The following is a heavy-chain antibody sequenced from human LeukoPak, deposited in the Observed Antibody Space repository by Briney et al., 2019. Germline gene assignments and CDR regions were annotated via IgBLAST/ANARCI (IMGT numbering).Heavy chain of an antibody. CDR1: GFTFSDYY. CDR3: ARKTLAGHVGIDF. J-gene: IGHJ4*02. D-gene: IGHD3-3*02. Sequence: GGSLRLSCVASGFTFSDYYMNWVRQAPGKGLEWVGLVRSIAAGHTTEYAASVRGRFAISRDDSKNSVYLQMNSLKTEDTALYYCARKTLAGHVGIDFWGQGVLGPVSS. CDR2: VRSIAAGHTT. V-gene: IGHV3-72*01.